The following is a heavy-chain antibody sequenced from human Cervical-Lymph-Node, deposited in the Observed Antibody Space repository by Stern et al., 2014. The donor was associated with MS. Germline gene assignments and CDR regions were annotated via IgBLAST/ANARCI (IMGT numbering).Heavy chain of an antibody. V-gene: IGHV3-53*01. CDR3: ARGSAGVGILYY. CDR1: GFSVSSNY. CDR2: IYSGGST. D-gene: IGHD3-3*01. J-gene: IGHJ4*02. Sequence: EVQLVESGGGLIQPGGSLRLSCAASGFSVSSNYMTWVRQAPGKGLEWVSIIYSGGSTYYSDSVKGRFTISRGDSKNTLYLQMNNLTAGDTAMYYCARGSAGVGILYYWGQGALVTVSS.